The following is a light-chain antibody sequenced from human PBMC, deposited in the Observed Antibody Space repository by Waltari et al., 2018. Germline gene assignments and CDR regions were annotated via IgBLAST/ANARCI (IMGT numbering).Light chain of an antibody. J-gene: IGKJ4*01. V-gene: IGKV3-11*01. CDR2: DAS. Sequence: EILLTQSPVTLSVSPGERATLSCKASQSVRSYLAWYQQKPGQAPRLLIYDASNRASGIPARFSGSGSRTDFTLTISNVEPEDFAVYYCQQRHDWPLNFGGGTKLEIK. CDR1: QSVRSY. CDR3: QQRHDWPLN.